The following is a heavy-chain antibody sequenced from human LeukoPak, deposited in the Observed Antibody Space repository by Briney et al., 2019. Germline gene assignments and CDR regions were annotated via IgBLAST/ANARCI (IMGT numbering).Heavy chain of an antibody. CDR1: GFTFSTYN. CDR2: ISGSSSYI. CDR3: AKGRGFRVWDPWDN. V-gene: IGHV3-21*04. D-gene: IGHD3-16*01. J-gene: IGHJ4*02. Sequence: GGSLRLSCAASGFTFSTYNMNWVRQAPGKGLEWVSSISGSSSYIYYADSVKGRFSISRDNAKNSLYLQMNSLRAEDTAIYYCAKGRGFRVWDPWDNWGQGTLITVSS.